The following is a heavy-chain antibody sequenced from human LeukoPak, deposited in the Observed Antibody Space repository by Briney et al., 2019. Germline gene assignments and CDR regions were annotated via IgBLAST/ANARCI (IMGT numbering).Heavy chain of an antibody. Sequence: SVKVSCKASGGTFSSYAISWVRQAPGQGLEWMGRIIPILGIANYAQKFQGRVTITADKSTSTAYMELSNLRSEDTAVYYCARVYSGSYANWFDPWGQGTLVTVSS. CDR2: IIPILGIA. CDR3: ARVYSGSYANWFDP. V-gene: IGHV1-69*04. D-gene: IGHD1-26*01. J-gene: IGHJ5*02. CDR1: GGTFSSYA.